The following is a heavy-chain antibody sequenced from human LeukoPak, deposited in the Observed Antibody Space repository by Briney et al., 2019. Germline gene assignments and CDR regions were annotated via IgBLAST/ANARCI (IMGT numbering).Heavy chain of an antibody. Sequence: GGSLRLSCAASGFTFSDYYMSWIRQAPGKGLELEWVLYISSSGSTIYYADSVKGRFTIYRDNAKNSLYLQMNSLRAEDTAVYYCARNNPYYYMDVWGKGTTVTVSS. CDR2: ISSSGSTI. CDR1: GFTFSDYY. V-gene: IGHV3-11*04. J-gene: IGHJ6*03. CDR3: ARNNPYYYMDV.